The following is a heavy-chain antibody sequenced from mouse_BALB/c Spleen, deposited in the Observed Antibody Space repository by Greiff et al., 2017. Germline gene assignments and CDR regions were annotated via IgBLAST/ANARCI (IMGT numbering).Heavy chain of an antibody. Sequence: DVHLVESGGGLVKPGGSLKLSCAASGFTFSSYAMSWVRQTPEKRLEWVASISSGGSTYYPDSVKGRFTISRDNARNILYLQMSSLRSEDTAMYYCARGYYGPYYYAMDYWGQGTSVTVSS. D-gene: IGHD1-2*01. V-gene: IGHV5-6-5*01. CDR3: ARGYYGPYYYAMDY. CDR1: GFTFSSYA. CDR2: ISSGGST. J-gene: IGHJ4*01.